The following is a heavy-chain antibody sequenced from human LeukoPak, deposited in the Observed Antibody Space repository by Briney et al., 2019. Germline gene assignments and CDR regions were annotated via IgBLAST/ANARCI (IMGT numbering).Heavy chain of an antibody. V-gene: IGHV3-43*01. J-gene: IGHJ4*02. CDR1: GFIFNDYT. CDR2: ISWDGSAT. D-gene: IGHD5-18*01. CDR3: AKEEHSYGYY. Sequence: GGSLRLSCAASGFIFNDYTMHWVRQVPGKGLEWVSLISWDGSATAYAESVKGRFTISGDNSKNSLYLQMNSLRTDDSALYYCAKEEHSYGYYWGRGALVTVSS.